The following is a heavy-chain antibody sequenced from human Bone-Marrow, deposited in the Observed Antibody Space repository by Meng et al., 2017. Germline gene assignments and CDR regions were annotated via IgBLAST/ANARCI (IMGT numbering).Heavy chain of an antibody. CDR3: ARVGYSGSRVTSYYFDY. CDR2: IYYSGST. Sequence: QVQLHEQGSGLVKPSQTLSLTCTSSGGSISSGGYYWSGSRQHPGKGLEWIGYIYYSGSTYYNPSLKSLDTISVDTSKNQFSLKLSSVTAADTAVYYCARVGYSGSRVTSYYFDYWGQGTLVTVSS. CDR1: GGSISSGGYY. D-gene: IGHD1-26*01. J-gene: IGHJ4*02. V-gene: IGHV4-31*01.